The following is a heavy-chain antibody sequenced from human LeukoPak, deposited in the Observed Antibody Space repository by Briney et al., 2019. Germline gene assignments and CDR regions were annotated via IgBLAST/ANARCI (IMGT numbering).Heavy chain of an antibody. CDR2: ISYDGSNK. D-gene: IGHD6-19*01. CDR1: GFTFSSYG. CDR3: AKEGSICSNGICRYFDF. Sequence: PGGSLRLSCAASGFTFSSYGMHWVRQAPGKGLEWVAVISYDGSNKYYADSVKGRFTISRDNSKNTLYLQMNSLRAEDTAVYYCAKEGSICSNGICRYFDFWGQGTLVTVSS. V-gene: IGHV3-30*18. J-gene: IGHJ4*02.